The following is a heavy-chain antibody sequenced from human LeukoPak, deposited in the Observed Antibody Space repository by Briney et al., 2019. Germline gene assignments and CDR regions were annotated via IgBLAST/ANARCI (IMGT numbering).Heavy chain of an antibody. D-gene: IGHD3-3*01. Sequence: GGSLRLSCAASGFTFSNAWMNWVRQAPGKGLEWVGRIKSKTDGGTTDYTAPVKGRFTISRDDSKNTLYLQMNSLKTEDTAVYYCTTQVLESYGMDVWGQGTTVTVSS. CDR1: GFTFSNAW. V-gene: IGHV3-15*07. J-gene: IGHJ6*02. CDR2: IKSKTDGGTT. CDR3: TTQVLESYGMDV.